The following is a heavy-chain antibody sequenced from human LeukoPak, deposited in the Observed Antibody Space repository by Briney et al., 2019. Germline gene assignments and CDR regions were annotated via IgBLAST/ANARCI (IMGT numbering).Heavy chain of an antibody. CDR2: IYYSGST. J-gene: IGHJ2*01. V-gene: IGHV4-59*01. Sequence: PAETLSLTCAVSGCSISSYYWSWIRQPPGKGLEWVGYIYYSGSTNYNPSLKSRVTISVDTSKNQFSQKQSSVTAADTAVYYCARGRITICGVRTKGWYFDLWGRGTVVTVSS. CDR3: ARGRITICGVRTKGWYFDL. CDR1: GCSISSYY. D-gene: IGHD3-3*01.